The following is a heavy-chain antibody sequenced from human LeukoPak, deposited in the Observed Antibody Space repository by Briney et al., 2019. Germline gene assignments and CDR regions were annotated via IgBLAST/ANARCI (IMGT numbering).Heavy chain of an antibody. J-gene: IGHJ4*02. CDR1: GYAFTGYY. V-gene: IGHV1-2*06. D-gene: IGHD2-15*01. CDR3: AIVVVVAATQYFIDY. CDR2: INPNSGGT. Sequence: ASVKVSCKASGYAFTGYYMHWVRQAPGQGLEWMGRINPNSGGTNYAQKIQGRVTMTRDTSISTAYMELSRLRSDDTAVYYCAIVVVVAATQYFIDYWGQGTLVTVSS.